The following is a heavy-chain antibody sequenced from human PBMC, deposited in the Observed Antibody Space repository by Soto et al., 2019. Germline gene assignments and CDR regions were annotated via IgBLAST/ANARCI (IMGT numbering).Heavy chain of an antibody. CDR1: GGSISSYY. V-gene: IGHV4-59*08. CDR2: IYYSGST. CDR3: ARHPIGARRFFWFDP. J-gene: IGHJ5*02. Sequence: PSETLSLTCTVSGGSISSYYWSWIRQPPGKGLEWIGYIYYSGSTNYNPSLKSRVTISVDTSKNQFSLKLSSVTAADTAVYYCARHPIGARRFFWFDPWGQGTLVTVSS. D-gene: IGHD6-6*01.